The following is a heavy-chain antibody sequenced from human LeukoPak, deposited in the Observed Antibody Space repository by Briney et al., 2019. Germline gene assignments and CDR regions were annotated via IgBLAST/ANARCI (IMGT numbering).Heavy chain of an antibody. Sequence: SETLSLTCTVSGYSSSSGYYWGWIRQPPGKGLEWIGSIYHSGSTYYNPSLKSRVTISVDTSKNQFSLKLSSVTAADTAVYYCARQRGYSSGYYYLTPPFFDYWGQGTLVTVSS. J-gene: IGHJ4*02. V-gene: IGHV4-38-2*02. D-gene: IGHD3-22*01. CDR1: GYSSSSGYY. CDR2: IYHSGST. CDR3: ARQRGYSSGYYYLTPPFFDY.